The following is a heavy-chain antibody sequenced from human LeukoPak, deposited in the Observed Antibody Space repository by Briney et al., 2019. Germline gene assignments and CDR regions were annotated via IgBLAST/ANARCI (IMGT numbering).Heavy chain of an antibody. CDR2: IYHSGST. J-gene: IGHJ5*02. CDR3: ARPLSLGYCSGGSCYGRGAWFDR. CDR1: GGSICTSNW. D-gene: IGHD2-15*01. V-gene: IGHV4-4*02. Sequence: SGTPSLTCAVSGGSICTSNWRSWVRQPPGKGLEWIGQIYHSGSTNYNPSLKSRVTISVDKSKNQFSLKLRAVTAADTAVYYCARPLSLGYCSGGSCYGRGAWFDRWGQGTLVTVSS.